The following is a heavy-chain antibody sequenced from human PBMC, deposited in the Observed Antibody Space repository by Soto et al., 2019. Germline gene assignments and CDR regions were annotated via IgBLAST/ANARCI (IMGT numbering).Heavy chain of an antibody. D-gene: IGHD3-10*01. CDR2: IYCTGST. CDR3: AKSNSGSYSFDY. J-gene: IGHJ4*02. V-gene: IGHV4-39*01. Sequence: PSETLSLTCAVSGGSISSSSYYWAWIRQPPGKGLEWIANIYCTGSTYYNPSLGGRVTISIDTSKDQFSLKLGSVTAADTAVYYCAKSNSGSYSFDYWGQGTLVTVSS. CDR1: GGSISSSSYY.